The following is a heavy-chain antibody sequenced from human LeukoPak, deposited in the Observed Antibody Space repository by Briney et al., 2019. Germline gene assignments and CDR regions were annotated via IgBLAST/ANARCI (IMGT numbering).Heavy chain of an antibody. V-gene: IGHV3-21*01. CDR1: GFTFSSYS. CDR3: AREDSGFYVGY. J-gene: IGHJ4*02. CDR2: ISSSSSYI. Sequence: PGGSLRLSCAASGFTFSSYSMNWVRQAPGKGLEWVSSISSSSSYIYYADSMKGRFTISRDNAKNSLYLQMNSLRAEDTAVYYCAREDSGFYVGYWGQGTLVTVSS. D-gene: IGHD3-22*01.